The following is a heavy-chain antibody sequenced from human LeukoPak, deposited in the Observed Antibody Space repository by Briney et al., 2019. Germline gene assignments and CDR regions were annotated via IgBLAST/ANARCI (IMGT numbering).Heavy chain of an antibody. CDR2: ISWNSGSI. D-gene: IGHD4-17*01. J-gene: IGHJ4*02. CDR3: AKGGTPTTVTIPTFDY. Sequence: GGSLRLSCAASGFTFSSYWMHWVRQAPGKGLEWVSGISWNSGSIGYADSVKGRFTISRDNAKNSLYLQMNSLRAEDTALYYCAKGGTPTTVTIPTFDYWGQGTLVTVSS. V-gene: IGHV3-9*01. CDR1: GFTFSSYW.